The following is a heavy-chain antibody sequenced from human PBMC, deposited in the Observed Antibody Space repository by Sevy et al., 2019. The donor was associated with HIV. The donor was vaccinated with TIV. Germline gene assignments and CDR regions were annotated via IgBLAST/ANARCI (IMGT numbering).Heavy chain of an antibody. CDR1: GFTFSSYW. CDR3: ARGPPQLVGSVGGMDV. D-gene: IGHD6-13*01. Sequence: GGSLRLSCAASGFTFSSYWMSWVRQAPGKGLEWVANIKQDGGEKYYVDSVKGRFSISRDNAKNSLYLQMNSLRVEDTAVYHCARGPPQLVGSVGGMDVWGQGTTVTVSS. J-gene: IGHJ6*02. CDR2: IKQDGGEK. V-gene: IGHV3-7*01.